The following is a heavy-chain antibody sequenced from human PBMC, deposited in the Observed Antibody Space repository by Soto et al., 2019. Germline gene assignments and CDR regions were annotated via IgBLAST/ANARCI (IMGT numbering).Heavy chain of an antibody. CDR3: ARASRGGSGSYYKYWFDP. J-gene: IGHJ5*02. V-gene: IGHV1-8*01. CDR1: GYTFTSYD. CDR2: MNPNSGNT. D-gene: IGHD3-10*01. Sequence: ASVKVSCKASGYTFTSYDINWVRQATGQGLEWMGWMNPNSGNTGYAQKFQGRVTMTRNTSISTAYMELSSLRSEDTAVYYCARASRGGSGSYYKYWFDPWGQGTLVTVSS.